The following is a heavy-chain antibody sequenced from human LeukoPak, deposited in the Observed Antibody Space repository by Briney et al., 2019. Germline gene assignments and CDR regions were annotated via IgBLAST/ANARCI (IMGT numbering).Heavy chain of an antibody. Sequence: SVKVSCKASGGTFSSYAISWVRQAPGQGLEWMGRIIPILGIVNYAQKFQGRVTITADKSTSTAYMELSSLRSEDTAVYYCARGVDYDILTGYFYFDYWGQGTLVTVSS. CDR2: IIPILGIV. CDR3: ARGVDYDILTGYFYFDY. V-gene: IGHV1-69*04. CDR1: GGTFSSYA. J-gene: IGHJ4*02. D-gene: IGHD3-9*01.